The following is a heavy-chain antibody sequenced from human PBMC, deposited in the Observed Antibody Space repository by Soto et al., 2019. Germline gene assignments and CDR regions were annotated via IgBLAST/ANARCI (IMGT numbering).Heavy chain of an antibody. D-gene: IGHD3-10*01. V-gene: IGHV4-30-2*01. CDR3: ARGWVVRGVMGGGAFDI. Sequence: QLQLQESGSGLVKPSQTLSLTCAVSGGSISSGGYSWSWIRQPPGKGLEWIGYIYHSGSTYYNPSLKSRVTISVDRYKTQFSLKLSSVTAADTAVYYCARGWVVRGVMGGGAFDIWGQGTMVTVSS. CDR1: GGSISSGGYS. CDR2: IYHSGST. J-gene: IGHJ3*02.